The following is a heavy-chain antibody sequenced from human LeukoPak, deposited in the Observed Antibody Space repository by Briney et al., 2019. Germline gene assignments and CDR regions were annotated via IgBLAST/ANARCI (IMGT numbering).Heavy chain of an antibody. CDR1: GGSINSHY. CDR2: VYYTGKS. D-gene: IGHD6-19*01. Sequence: PSETLSLTCAISGGSINSHYWGWIRQPPGKALQWIGNVYYTGKSSYNPSLRSRVTISLDTSKNHLSLNLTSVLAAGTAIYYCVRRDAGWNYFDYWGQGILVTVSS. V-gene: IGHV4-59*08. J-gene: IGHJ4*02. CDR3: VRRDAGWNYFDY.